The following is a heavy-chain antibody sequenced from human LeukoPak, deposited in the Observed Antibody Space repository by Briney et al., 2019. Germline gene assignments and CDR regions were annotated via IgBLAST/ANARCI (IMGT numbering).Heavy chain of an antibody. V-gene: IGHV3-73*01. D-gene: IGHD1-1*01. CDR1: GFTFSGSA. CDR3: TRGTTGPFDY. Sequence: PGGSLRLSCAASGFTFSGSAIHWVRQASGKGLEWVGRIRSKADSYATTYAASVQGRFTISRDDSKSTAYLQMNSLKTEDTAVYCCTRGTTGPFDYWGQGTLVTVSS. J-gene: IGHJ4*02. CDR2: IRSKADSYAT.